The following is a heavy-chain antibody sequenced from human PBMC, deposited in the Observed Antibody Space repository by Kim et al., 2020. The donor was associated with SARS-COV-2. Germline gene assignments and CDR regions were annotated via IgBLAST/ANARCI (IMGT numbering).Heavy chain of an antibody. V-gene: IGHV3-33*06. J-gene: IGHJ4*02. CDR1: GFTFSRYT. CDR2: ASSDGSKT. Sequence: GGSLRLSCAASGFTFSRYTMHWVRQAPGKGLEWVTVASSDGSKTFYVDSVKGRFTISRDNSKNTLYLEMNSLRAEDTAIYYCAKDSKGWAIDYWGQGTLVSVS. CDR3: AKDSKGWAIDY.